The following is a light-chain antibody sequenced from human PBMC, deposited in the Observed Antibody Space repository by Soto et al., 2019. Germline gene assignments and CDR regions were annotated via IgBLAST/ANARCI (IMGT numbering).Light chain of an antibody. J-gene: IGKJ4*01. CDR2: AAS. CDR1: QGLGSW. CDR3: QQANSFPLA. Sequence: DIQMTQSPSYVSASVGDTVTITCRASQGLGSWLAWYQQKPGKAPELLIYAASSLQSGVPSRFSGSGSGTDFTLTISSLQPEDFATYYCQQANSFPLAFGGGNKVEIK. V-gene: IGKV1-12*01.